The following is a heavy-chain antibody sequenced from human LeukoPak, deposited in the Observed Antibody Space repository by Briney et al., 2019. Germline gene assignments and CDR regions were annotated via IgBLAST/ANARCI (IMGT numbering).Heavy chain of an antibody. J-gene: IGHJ4*02. CDR3: ARSYSGSYTED. D-gene: IGHD1-26*01. Sequence: GASVKVSCKASGGTFSSYAISWVRQAPGQGLEWMGGIIPIFGTANYAQKFQGRVTMTTDTSTSTAYMELRSLRSDDTAVYYCARSYSGSYTEDWGQGTLVTVSS. CDR2: IIPIFGTA. V-gene: IGHV1-69*05. CDR1: GGTFSSYA.